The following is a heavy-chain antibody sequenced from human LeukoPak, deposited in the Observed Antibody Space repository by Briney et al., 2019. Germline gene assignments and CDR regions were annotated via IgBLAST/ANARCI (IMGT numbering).Heavy chain of an antibody. CDR3: AKDGVWFGEFPFDY. CDR2: IYENGGTT. D-gene: IGHD3-10*01. V-gene: IGHV3-23*01. Sequence: GGSLRLSCVGSGFTFRSHAMSWVRQAPEKGLEFVSGIYENGGTTYYADSVKGRFTISRDNSKNTLYLQMNSLRAEDTAVYYCAKDGVWFGEFPFDYWGQGTLVTVSS. J-gene: IGHJ4*02. CDR1: GFTFRSHA.